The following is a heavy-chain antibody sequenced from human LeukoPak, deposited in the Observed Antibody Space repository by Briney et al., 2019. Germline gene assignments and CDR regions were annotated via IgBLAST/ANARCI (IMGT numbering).Heavy chain of an antibody. CDR3: ARDRGSGWYIDY. CDR2: ISSSSSYI. V-gene: IGHV3-21*01. D-gene: IGHD6-19*01. CDR1: GFTFSSYT. Sequence: GGSLRLSCAASGFTFSSYTMNWVRLAPGKGLEWVSSISSSSSYIYSADSVKGRFTISRDNSQNSLYLQMNSLGADDAAVYYCARDRGSGWYIDYWGQGTLVTVSS. J-gene: IGHJ4*02.